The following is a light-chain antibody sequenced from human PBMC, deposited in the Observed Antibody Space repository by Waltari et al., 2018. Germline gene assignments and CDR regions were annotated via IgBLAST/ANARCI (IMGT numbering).Light chain of an antibody. CDR3: SSYAGSNNLV. V-gene: IGLV2-8*01. J-gene: IGLJ3*02. Sequence: QSALTQPPSASGSPGQSVTISCTGTSRDVGGYHYVSWYQPPPGKAPKLMIYEVSKRPSGVPDRFSGSKSGNTASLTVSGLQAEDEADYYCSSYAGSNNLVFGGGTKLTVL. CDR2: EVS. CDR1: SRDVGGYHY.